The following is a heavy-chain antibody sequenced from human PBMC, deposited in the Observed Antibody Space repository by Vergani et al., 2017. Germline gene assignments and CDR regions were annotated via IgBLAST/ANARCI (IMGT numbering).Heavy chain of an antibody. Sequence: VQLVESGGGLVKPGGSLRLSCEASGFTFSSYSMNWVRQAPGKGLEWVSSISSSSSYIYYADSVKGRFTISRDNAKNSLYLQMNSLRAEDTAVYYCARERGYCSSTSCRYYMDVWGKGTTVTVSS. D-gene: IGHD2-2*01. CDR1: GFTFSSYS. CDR3: ARERGYCSSTSCRYYMDV. J-gene: IGHJ6*03. CDR2: ISSSSSYI. V-gene: IGHV3-21*01.